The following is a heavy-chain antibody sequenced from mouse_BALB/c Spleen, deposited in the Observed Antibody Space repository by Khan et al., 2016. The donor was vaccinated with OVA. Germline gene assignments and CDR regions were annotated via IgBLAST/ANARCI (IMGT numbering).Heavy chain of an antibody. V-gene: IGHV2-6-1*01. CDR1: GFSLTNYG. D-gene: IGHD2-10*01. J-gene: IGHJ4*01. Sequence: QVQLKESGPGLVAPSQSLSITCTISGFSLTNYGVHWVRQPPGKGLEWLVVIWSDGSTTYNSDLKSRLSISKDNSKSQVFLKMNSLQTDDTAMYYCARQPYYQYYVRDYWGQGTSVTVSS. CDR3: ARQPYYQYYVRDY. CDR2: IWSDGST.